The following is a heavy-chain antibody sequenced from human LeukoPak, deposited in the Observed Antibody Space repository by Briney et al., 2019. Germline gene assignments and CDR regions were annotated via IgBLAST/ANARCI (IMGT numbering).Heavy chain of an antibody. V-gene: IGHV4-4*09. CDR1: GASLSNYY. Sequence: SETLSLTCTVCGASLSNYYWSWIRQTPEKGLEWMGHIHTSGASRYHPSLASRLTLSIDTSRNHLSLKLTSVTAADTAVYFCARLGSYHDFWGQGALVTVSS. J-gene: IGHJ4*02. D-gene: IGHD1-26*01. CDR3: ARLGSYHDF. CDR2: IHTSGAS.